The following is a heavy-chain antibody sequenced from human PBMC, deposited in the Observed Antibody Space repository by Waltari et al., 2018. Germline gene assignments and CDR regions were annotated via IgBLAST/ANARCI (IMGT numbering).Heavy chain of an antibody. V-gene: IGHV1-18*01. Sequence: QVQLVQSGAEVKKPGASVKVSCKASGYTFTSYGISWVRQAPGQGLEWMGWNSAYNGNTNYAQKLQGRVTMTTDTSTSTAYMELRSLRTDDTAVYYCARDRALTVLWFGELKPFDYWGQGTLVTVSS. CDR2: NSAYNGNT. J-gene: IGHJ4*02. D-gene: IGHD3-10*01. CDR3: ARDRALTVLWFGELKPFDY. CDR1: GYTFTSYG.